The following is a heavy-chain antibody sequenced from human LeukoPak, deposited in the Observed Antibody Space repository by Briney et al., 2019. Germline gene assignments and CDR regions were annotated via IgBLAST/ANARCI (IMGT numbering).Heavy chain of an antibody. D-gene: IGHD3-9*01. CDR1: GFTFSSYE. V-gene: IGHV3-48*03. J-gene: IGHJ4*02. CDR2: ISSSGSTI. Sequence: GGSLRLSCAASGFTFSSYEMNWVRQAPGKGLEWVSYISSSGSTIYYADSVKGRFTISRDNAKNSLYLQMNSLRAEDTAVYYCARGGEVTGSRGIGYWGQGTLVTVSS. CDR3: ARGGEVTGSRGIGY.